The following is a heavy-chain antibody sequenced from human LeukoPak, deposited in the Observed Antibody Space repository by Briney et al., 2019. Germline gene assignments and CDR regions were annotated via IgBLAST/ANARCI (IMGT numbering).Heavy chain of an antibody. D-gene: IGHD3-22*01. CDR1: GFTFSNHW. V-gene: IGHV3-74*01. CDR2: IDGGGSST. J-gene: IGHJ4*02. Sequence: GGSLRLSCAASGFTFSNHWMHWVRQVPGKGLVWVSRIDGGGSSTSYADSVKGRFTISRDNSKNTLYLQMNSLRAEDTAVYYCAKDDTMRSFDYWGQGTLVTVSS. CDR3: AKDDTMRSFDY.